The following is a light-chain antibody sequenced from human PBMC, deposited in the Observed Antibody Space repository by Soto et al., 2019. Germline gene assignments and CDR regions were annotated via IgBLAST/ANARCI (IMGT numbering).Light chain of an antibody. CDR1: QSVSSN. V-gene: IGKV3-15*01. J-gene: IGKJ1*01. Sequence: EIVMTQSPATLSVSPGDRVTLSCRASQSVSSNLAWYQQKPGQAPSLLIYGAFTRATGIPARFSGTGSGTEFTLTISSLQSEDFALYYCQQYNDWPLTFGQGTKVDIK. CDR2: GAF. CDR3: QQYNDWPLT.